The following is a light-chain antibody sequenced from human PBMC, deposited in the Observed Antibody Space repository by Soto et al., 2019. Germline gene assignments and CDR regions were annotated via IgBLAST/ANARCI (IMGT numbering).Light chain of an antibody. J-gene: IGLJ2*01. CDR1: SSDVGGYKY. CDR3: SSYTTGSLVV. Sequence: QSALTQPASVSGSPGQSITISCTGTSSDVGGYKYVSWYQHHPGQAPKLMIHAVNSRPSGVSTRFSGSKSGNTASLTISGLQPEDEADYYCSSYTTGSLVVFGGGTKLTVL. CDR2: AVN. V-gene: IGLV2-14*01.